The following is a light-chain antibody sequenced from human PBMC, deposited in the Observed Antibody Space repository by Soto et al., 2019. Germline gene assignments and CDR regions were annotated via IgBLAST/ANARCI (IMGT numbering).Light chain of an antibody. Sequence: DIQMTQSPSTLSGSVEDRVTNTCRASQTISSWLAWYQQKPGKAPKLLIYKASTLKSGVPSRFSGSGSGTEFTLTISSLQPDDFATYYCQQYSSYWTFAQGTKVDI. V-gene: IGKV1-5*03. CDR3: QQYSSYWT. CDR1: QTISSW. CDR2: KAS. J-gene: IGKJ1*01.